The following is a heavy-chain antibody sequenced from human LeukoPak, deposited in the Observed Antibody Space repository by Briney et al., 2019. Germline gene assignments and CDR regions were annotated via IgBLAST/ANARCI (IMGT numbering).Heavy chain of an antibody. CDR1: GYTFTGYY. CDR3: ARHISGYSDY. J-gene: IGHJ4*02. Sequence: ASVKVSCKASGYTFTGYYMHWVGQAPGQGLAWMGWINANSGDTKYAPNLQGRVTMTRDTSISTAYLELSRLRSDDTAMYYCARHISGYSDYWGKGTLVTVSS. D-gene: IGHD3-22*01. V-gene: IGHV1-2*02. CDR2: INANSGDT.